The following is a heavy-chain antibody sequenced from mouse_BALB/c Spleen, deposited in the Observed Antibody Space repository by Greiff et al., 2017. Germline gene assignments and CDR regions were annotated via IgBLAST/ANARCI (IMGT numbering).Heavy chain of an antibody. CDR2: ISSGSSTI. CDR1: GFTFSSFG. V-gene: IGHV5-17*02. CDR3: ARKDRYDAMDY. J-gene: IGHJ4*01. Sequence: VQLKESGGGLVQPGGSRKLSCAASGFTFSSFGMHWVRQAPEKGLEWVAYISSGSSTIYYADTVKGRFTISRDNPKNTLFLQMTSLRSEDTAMYYCARKDRYDAMDYWGQGTSVTVSS. D-gene: IGHD2-14*01.